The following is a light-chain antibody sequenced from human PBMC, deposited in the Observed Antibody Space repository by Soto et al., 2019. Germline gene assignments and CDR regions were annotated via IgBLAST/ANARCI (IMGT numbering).Light chain of an antibody. V-gene: IGLV2-8*01. J-gene: IGLJ3*02. CDR3: SSYAGSNLWV. CDR2: EVS. Sequence: QSALTQSPSASGSPGQSVTIACTGTRSDVGNYKYVSWYQQHPGKAPKLMIYEVSKRPSGVPDRFSGSKSGNTASLTVSGLQVEDEADYYCSSYAGSNLWVFGGGTKVTVL. CDR1: RSDVGNYKY.